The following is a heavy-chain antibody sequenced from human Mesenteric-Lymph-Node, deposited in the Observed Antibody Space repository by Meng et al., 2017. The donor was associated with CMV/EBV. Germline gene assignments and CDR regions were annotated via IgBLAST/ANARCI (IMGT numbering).Heavy chain of an antibody. CDR2: INHSGST. CDR1: GGSFSGYY. J-gene: IGHJ4*02. V-gene: IGHV4-34*01. D-gene: IGHD3-3*01. CDR3: ARSYDFWSGYYNGVVDY. Sequence: GSLRLSCAVYGGSFSGYYWNWIRQPPGKGLEWIGEINHSGSTIYNPSLKSRVTISVDTSKNQFSLKLSSVTAADTAVYYCARSYDFWSGYYNGVVDYWGQGTLVTVSS.